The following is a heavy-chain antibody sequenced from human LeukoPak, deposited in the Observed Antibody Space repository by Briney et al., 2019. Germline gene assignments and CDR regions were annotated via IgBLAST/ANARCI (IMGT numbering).Heavy chain of an antibody. V-gene: IGHV4-34*01. CDR2: INDSGST. D-gene: IGHD5-18*01. Sequence: PSETLSLTCAVYGGSFSGYYWSWIRQPPGKGLEWIGEINDSGSTDYNPSLKSRVTISVDTSKNQFSLKLSSVTAADTAVYYCARQPGYTIDYWGQGTLVTVSS. J-gene: IGHJ4*02. CDR3: ARQPGYTIDY. CDR1: GGSFSGYY.